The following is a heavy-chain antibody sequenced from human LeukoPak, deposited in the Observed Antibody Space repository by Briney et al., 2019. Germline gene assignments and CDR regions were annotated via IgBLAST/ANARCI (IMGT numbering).Heavy chain of an antibody. CDR2: ISSGGSPI. J-gene: IGHJ4*02. V-gene: IGHV3-48*04. CDR1: GFTFSSYG. CDR3: TRVPRSGNHFDY. Sequence: GRALRLSCAASGFTFSSYGIHWVRQPPGKGLEWISYISSGGSPIYADSVKGRFTISRDDAKRSLYLQMNSLRVEDTAVYYCTRVPRSGNHFDYWGQGTLVTVSS. D-gene: IGHD1-26*01.